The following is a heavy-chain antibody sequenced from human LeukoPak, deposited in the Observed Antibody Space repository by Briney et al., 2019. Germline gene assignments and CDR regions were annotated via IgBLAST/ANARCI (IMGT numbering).Heavy chain of an antibody. CDR3: AKDKTRRDSGYWGDPDY. CDR2: ISYDGSNK. V-gene: IGHV3-30*18. D-gene: IGHD5-12*01. Sequence: GGPLRLSCAASGFTFSSYGMHWVRQAPGKGLEWVAVISYDGSNKYYADSVKGRFTISRDNSKNTLYLQMNSLRAEDTAVYYCAKDKTRRDSGYWGDPDYWGQGTLVTVSS. J-gene: IGHJ4*02. CDR1: GFTFSSYG.